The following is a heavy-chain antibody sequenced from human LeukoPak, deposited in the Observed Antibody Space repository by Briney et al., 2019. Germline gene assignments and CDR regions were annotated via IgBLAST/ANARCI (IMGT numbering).Heavy chain of an antibody. CDR2: IYYSGST. CDR1: GGSISSYY. Sequence: SETLSLTCTVSGGSISSYYWSWIRQPPGKGLEWIGYIYYSGSTNYNPSLKSRVTISVDTSKNQFSLKLSSVTAADTAVYYCARRPVMITFGGVIVGYMDVWGKGTTVTISS. V-gene: IGHV4-59*12. D-gene: IGHD3-16*02. CDR3: ARRPVMITFGGVIVGYMDV. J-gene: IGHJ6*03.